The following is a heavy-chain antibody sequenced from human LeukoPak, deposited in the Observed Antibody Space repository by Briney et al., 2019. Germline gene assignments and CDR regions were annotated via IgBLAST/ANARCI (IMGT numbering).Heavy chain of an antibody. CDR1: GCPVSSGSYY. V-gene: IGHV4-61*01. Sequence: SGTLSLTCTVSGCPVSSGSYYWSWIRQPPGKGLEWIGYIYYSGSTNYNPSLKSRVTISVDTSKNQFSLKLSSVTAADTAVYYCAGERRSIVVAGFDYWGQGTLVTVSS. CDR2: IYYSGST. CDR3: AGERRSIVVAGFDY. D-gene: IGHD2-15*01. J-gene: IGHJ4*02.